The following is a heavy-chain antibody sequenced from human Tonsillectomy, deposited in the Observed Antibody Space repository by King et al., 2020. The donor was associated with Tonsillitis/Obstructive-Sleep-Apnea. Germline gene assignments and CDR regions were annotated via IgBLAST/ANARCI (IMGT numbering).Heavy chain of an antibody. J-gene: IGHJ6*03. CDR1: GCTFATNA. Sequence: VQLVESGGGLVQPGGSLRLSCAASGCTFATNALTWVRQAPGKGLEWFSNISGRYNTYYPESVKDRLTISRDISNNTLFLQKNRTRAEETAMYYLAKVNYFWRKYYYMDGWGKGTTVTVSS. CDR2: ISGRYNT. D-gene: IGHD3-3*01. CDR3: AKVNYFWRKYYYMDG. V-gene: IGHV3-23*04.